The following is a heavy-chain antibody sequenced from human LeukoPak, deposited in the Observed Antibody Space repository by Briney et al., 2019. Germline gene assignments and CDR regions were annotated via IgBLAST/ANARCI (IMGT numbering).Heavy chain of an antibody. CDR2: TYYRSKWYN. J-gene: IGHJ5*02. D-gene: IGHD2-15*01. Sequence: SQTLSLTCAISGDSFSSNSAAWNWIRQSPSRGLEWLGWTYYRSKWYNDYAVSVKSRITINPDTSKNQFSLQLNSVTPEDTAVYYCARTGLYCSGGSCYSDWFDPWGQGTLVTVSS. CDR1: GDSFSSNSAA. V-gene: IGHV6-1*01. CDR3: ARTGLYCSGGSCYSDWFDP.